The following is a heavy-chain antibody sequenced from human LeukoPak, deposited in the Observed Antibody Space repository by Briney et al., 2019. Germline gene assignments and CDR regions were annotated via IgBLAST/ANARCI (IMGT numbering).Heavy chain of an antibody. J-gene: IGHJ3*02. CDR2: INPNSGGT. V-gene: IGHV1-2*02. Sequence: ASVKVSCKASGYTFTGYYMHWVRQAPGQGLEWMGWINPNSGGTNYAQKFQGRVTMTRDTSISTAYMELSRLRSDDTAVYYCARAGAAYDFWSGYPGDAFDIWGQGTMVTVSS. CDR1: GYTFTGYY. CDR3: ARAGAAYDFWSGYPGDAFDI. D-gene: IGHD3-3*01.